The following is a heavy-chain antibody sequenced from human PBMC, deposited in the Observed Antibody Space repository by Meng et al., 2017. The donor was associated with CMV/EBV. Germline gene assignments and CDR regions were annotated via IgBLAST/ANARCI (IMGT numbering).Heavy chain of an antibody. Sequence: VQRQEGGAGLLKPSETLSLTCAAYGGSFSGYYWSWIRQPPGKGLEWIGEINHSGSTNYNPSLKSRVTISVDTSKNQFSLKLSSVTAADTAVYYCARGGNWFDPWGQGTLVTVSS. J-gene: IGHJ5*02. CDR3: ARGGNWFDP. CDR2: INHSGST. V-gene: IGHV4-34*01. CDR1: GGSFSGYY.